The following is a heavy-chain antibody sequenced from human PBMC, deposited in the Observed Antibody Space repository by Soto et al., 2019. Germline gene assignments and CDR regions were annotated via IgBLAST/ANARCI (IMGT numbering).Heavy chain of an antibody. CDR3: ARDGDTLTGYKVRRAFDI. CDR1: GFNVSRNY. Sequence: GGSLRLSCAASGFNVSRNYMNWVRQAPGKGLEWVSVIYSGGTKYYADSVKGRFTLSRDNSKNTLYLQMNSLRAEDTAVYYCARDGDTLTGYKVRRAFDIWGQGTMVTVS. V-gene: IGHV3-53*01. CDR2: IYSGGTK. J-gene: IGHJ3*02. D-gene: IGHD3-9*01.